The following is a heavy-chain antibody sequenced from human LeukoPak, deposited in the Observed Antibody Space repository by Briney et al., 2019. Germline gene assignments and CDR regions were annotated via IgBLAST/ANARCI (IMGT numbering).Heavy chain of an antibody. CDR3: ARGPSGDSSGYYPTY. CDR2: INHSGST. V-gene: IGHV4-34*01. Sequence: ETLSLTCAVYGGSFSGYYWSWIRQPPGKGLEWIGEINHSGSTNYNPSLKSRVTISVDTSKNQFSLKLSSVTAADTAVYYCARGPSGDSSGYYPTYWGQGTLVTVSS. CDR1: GGSFSGYY. D-gene: IGHD3-22*01. J-gene: IGHJ4*02.